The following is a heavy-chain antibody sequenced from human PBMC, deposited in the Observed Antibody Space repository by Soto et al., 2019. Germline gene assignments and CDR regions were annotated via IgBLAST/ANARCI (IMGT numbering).Heavy chain of an antibody. V-gene: IGHV4-39*02. J-gene: IGHJ3*02. CDR1: GGSISSSSYY. Sequence: SETLSLTCTVSGGSISSSSYYWGWIRQPPGKGLEWIGSIYYSGSTYYNPSLKSRVTISVDKSISTAYLQWSSLKASDTAMYYCARGGGGWAAFDIWGQGIMVTVSS. D-gene: IGHD6-19*01. CDR2: IYYSGST. CDR3: ARGGGGWAAFDI.